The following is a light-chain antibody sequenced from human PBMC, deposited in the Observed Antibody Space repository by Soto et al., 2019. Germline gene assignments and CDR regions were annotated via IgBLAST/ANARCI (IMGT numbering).Light chain of an antibody. CDR2: GAS. V-gene: IGKV3-20*01. CDR1: QSVSSSY. Sequence: EILLTQSPGTLSLSPREKATLPCRASQSVSSSYLAWYQQKPGQAPRLLIYGASSRATGIPDRFSGSGSGTDFTLTISRLEPEDFAVYYCQQYGSSPTWTFGQGTKVDIK. CDR3: QQYGSSPTWT. J-gene: IGKJ1*01.